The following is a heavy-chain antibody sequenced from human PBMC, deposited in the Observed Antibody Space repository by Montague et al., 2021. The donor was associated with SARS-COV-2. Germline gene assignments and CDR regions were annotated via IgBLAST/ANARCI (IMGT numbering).Heavy chain of an antibody. D-gene: IGHD5-12*01. J-gene: IGHJ3*02. CDR1: GGSISSNNYY. CDR2: IYDSGST. CDR3: ARRGRKLLPVATTIGGFDI. V-gene: IGHV4-39*02. Sequence: SETRSLTCTVSGGSISSNNYYWDWIRQPPGKGLEWIGSIYDSGSTYYNPSLKSRVTISVDTSKNHFSLKLSSVTAADTAVYYCARRGRKLLPVATTIGGFDIWGQGTMVTVSS.